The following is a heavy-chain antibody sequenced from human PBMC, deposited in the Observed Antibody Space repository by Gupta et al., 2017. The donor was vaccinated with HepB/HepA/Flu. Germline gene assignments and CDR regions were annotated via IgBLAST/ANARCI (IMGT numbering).Heavy chain of an antibody. Sequence: QITLKESGPTLVKPTQTLTLTCTFSGFSLSTSGVGVGWIRQPPGKALEWLALIYWNDDKRYSPSLKSRLTITKDTYKNQGVLTMTNMDPVDTDTYHCAHRSIYSNGYSRWFDPCGQGTLVTVSS. CDR2: IYWNDDK. CDR1: GFSLSTSGVG. J-gene: IGHJ5*02. V-gene: IGHV2-5*01. CDR3: AHRSIYSNGYSRWFDP. D-gene: IGHD5-18*01.